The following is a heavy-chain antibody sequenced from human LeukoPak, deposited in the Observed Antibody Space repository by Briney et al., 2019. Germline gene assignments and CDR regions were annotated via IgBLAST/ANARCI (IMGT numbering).Heavy chain of an antibody. CDR1: GGSFNDYF. D-gene: IGHD5-24*01. CDR2: IDHAGKA. V-gene: IGHV4-34*01. J-gene: IGHJ6*02. Sequence: SETLSLTCAVYGGSFNDYFWTWIRQSPGKGLEWIGEIDHAGKANYNPSLKSRVIISMDSSMNQYSLRLNSVTAADTAVYYCARSATIAVFRYGMDVWGLGTTVTVSS. CDR3: ARSATIAVFRYGMDV.